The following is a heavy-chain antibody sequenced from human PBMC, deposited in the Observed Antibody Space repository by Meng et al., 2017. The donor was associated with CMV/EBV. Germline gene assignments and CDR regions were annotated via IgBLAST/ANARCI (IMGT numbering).Heavy chain of an antibody. CDR2: IKQDGSEK. J-gene: IGHJ3*02. D-gene: IGHD2-2*01. CDR1: GFTFSSYW. CDR3: ARNLIYCSSTSCYEGGAFDI. V-gene: IGHV3-7*01. Sequence: GESLKISCAASGFTFSSYWMSWVRQAPGKGLEWVANIKQDGSEKYYVDSVKGQFTISRDNAKNSLYLQMNSLRAEDTAVYYCARNLIYCSSTSCYEGGAFDIWGQGTMVTVSS.